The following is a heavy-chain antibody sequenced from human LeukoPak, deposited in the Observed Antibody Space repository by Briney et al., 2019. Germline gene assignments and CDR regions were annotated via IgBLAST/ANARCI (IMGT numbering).Heavy chain of an antibody. Sequence: PSETLSLTCTVAGGSISSYYWSWIRQPPGKGLEWIGNTYFSGSTNYNPSLKSRVTISKDTSKHQFSLRLSSVTAADAAVYYCARSYYDSSGYYSRFDYWGQGTLVTVSS. CDR1: GGSISSYY. CDR2: TYFSGST. V-gene: IGHV4-59*01. CDR3: ARSYYDSSGYYSRFDY. J-gene: IGHJ4*02. D-gene: IGHD3-22*01.